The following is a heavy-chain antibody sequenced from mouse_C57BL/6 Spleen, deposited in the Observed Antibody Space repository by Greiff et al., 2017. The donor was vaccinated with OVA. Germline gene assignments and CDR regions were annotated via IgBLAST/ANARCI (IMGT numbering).Heavy chain of an antibody. CDR1: GFTFSDYG. D-gene: IGHD1-1*01. Sequence: EVKLVESGGGLVKPGGSLKLSCAASGFTFSDYGMHWVRQAPEKGLEWVAYISSGSSTIYYADTVKGRFTISRDTAKNTLFLQMTSLRSEDTAMYYCARGAVYYGSSYPFFDYWGQGTTLTVSS. J-gene: IGHJ2*01. V-gene: IGHV5-17*01. CDR2: ISSGSSTI. CDR3: ARGAVYYGSSYPFFDY.